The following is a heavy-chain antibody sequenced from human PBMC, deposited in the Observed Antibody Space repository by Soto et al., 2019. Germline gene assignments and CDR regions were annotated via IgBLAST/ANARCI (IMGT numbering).Heavy chain of an antibody. CDR3: ARDGSRYDFWSGPYYFDY. V-gene: IGHV4-59*01. D-gene: IGHD3-3*01. J-gene: IGHJ4*02. CDR1: GGSISAYY. Sequence: SETLCLTYTVSGGSISAYYGSWIRQPPGKGLEWIGYIYYNGNTNYNPSLKSRVTISVDTSKNQFSLRLRSVSAADTAVYYCARDGSRYDFWSGPYYFDYWGQGTLVTVSS. CDR2: IYYNGNT.